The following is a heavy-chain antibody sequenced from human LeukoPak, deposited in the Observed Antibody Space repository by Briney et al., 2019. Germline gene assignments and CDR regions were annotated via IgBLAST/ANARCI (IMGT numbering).Heavy chain of an antibody. Sequence: PGGSLRLSCTVSGFTVSSDSMSWVRQAPGKGLEWVSFIYSGGSTHYSDSVKGRFTISRDNSKNTLYLQMNSLRAEDTAVYYCAKGTYYYDSSGYYGGYYFDYWGQGTLVTVSS. CDR1: GFTVSSDS. V-gene: IGHV3-53*01. CDR3: AKGTYYYDSSGYYGGYYFDY. J-gene: IGHJ4*02. D-gene: IGHD3-22*01. CDR2: IYSGGST.